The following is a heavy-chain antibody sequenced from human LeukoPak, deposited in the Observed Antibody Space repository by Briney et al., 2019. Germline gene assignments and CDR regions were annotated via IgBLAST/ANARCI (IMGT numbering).Heavy chain of an antibody. D-gene: IGHD3-22*01. CDR2: ISQSGNI. V-gene: IGHV4-30-2*01. Sequence: PSETLSLTRAVSGDSISSGGYSWSWIRQPPGKGLEWIGYIYHIGYISQSGNIYQNPSLRSRVTISLDTSRNQFSLKLSSVTAADTAVYYCARSPLAFYDSSGYPRVWFDPWGQGTLVTVSS. CDR3: ARSPLAFYDSSGYPRVWFDP. CDR1: GDSISSGGYS. J-gene: IGHJ5*02.